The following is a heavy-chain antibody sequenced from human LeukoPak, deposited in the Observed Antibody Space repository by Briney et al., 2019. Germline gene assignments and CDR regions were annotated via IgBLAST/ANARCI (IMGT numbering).Heavy chain of an antibody. CDR3: ARAFDDFWSGPPVLDFDY. D-gene: IGHD3-3*01. CDR2: ISSSSSTI. CDR1: GFTFSSYS. Sequence: GGSLRLSCAASGFTFSSYSMNWVRQAPGKGLEGVSYISSSSSTIYYADSVKGRFTISRDNAKNSLYLQMNSLRAEDTAVYYCARAFDDFWSGPPVLDFDYWGQGTLVTVSS. V-gene: IGHV3-48*01. J-gene: IGHJ4*02.